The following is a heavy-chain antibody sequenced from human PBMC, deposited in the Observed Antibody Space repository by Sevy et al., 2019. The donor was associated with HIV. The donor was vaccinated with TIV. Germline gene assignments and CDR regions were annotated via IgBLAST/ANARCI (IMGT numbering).Heavy chain of an antibody. CDR2: IDHSGRS. CDR1: GESFSNYY. J-gene: IGHJ4*02. CDR3: ARGPKPLRSDYGDYRGVGYYFDS. Sequence: SQTLSLTCAVYGESFSNYYWSWIRLSPGKGLESIGEIDHSGRSDYNPSLKGRVTMSVGTSKNQYSLKLTSVTAADTAVYYCARGPKPLRSDYGDYRGVGYYFDSWGQGTLVTVSS. V-gene: IGHV4-34*01. D-gene: IGHD4-17*01.